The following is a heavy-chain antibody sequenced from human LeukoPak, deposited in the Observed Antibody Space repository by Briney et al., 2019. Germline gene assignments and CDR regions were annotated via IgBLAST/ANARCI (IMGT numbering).Heavy chain of an antibody. CDR1: GGTFSSYA. Sequence: SVKVSCKASGGTFSSYAISWVRQAPGQGLEWMGGIIPIFGTANYAQKFQGRVTMTRDTSTSTVYMELSSLRSEDTAVYYCARDRLRGVVGAVDYWGQGTLVTVSS. D-gene: IGHD1-26*01. CDR3: ARDRLRGVVGAVDY. CDR2: IIPIFGTA. V-gene: IGHV1-69*05. J-gene: IGHJ4*02.